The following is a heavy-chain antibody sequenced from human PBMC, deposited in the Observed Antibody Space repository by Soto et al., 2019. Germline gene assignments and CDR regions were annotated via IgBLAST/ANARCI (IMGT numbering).Heavy chain of an antibody. CDR1: GYTFTNYG. D-gene: IGHD6-19*01. Sequence: QVQLVQSGAEVKKPGASVKVSCKASGYTFTNYGINWVRRAPGQGPEWMGWISGYNGETKYAQSLHGRATMTTDTSTSTAYMELRSLRSDDTVAYYCARGGSSWSAEYYQHWGQGTLVIVSS. V-gene: IGHV1-18*01. CDR2: ISGYNGET. J-gene: IGHJ1*01. CDR3: ARGGSSWSAEYYQH.